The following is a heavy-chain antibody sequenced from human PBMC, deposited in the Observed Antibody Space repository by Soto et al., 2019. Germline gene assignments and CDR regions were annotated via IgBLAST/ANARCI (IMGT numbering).Heavy chain of an antibody. J-gene: IGHJ6*02. Sequence: QVQLVQSGAEVKKPGSSVKVSCKASGGTFSSYAISWVRQAPGQGLEWMGGTIPIFGTANYAQKFQGRVSITAAEATSTAYMGVSSLSFEDTAVYYWARVEYHHEGGYYYCGMDVWGQGTTVTVSS. D-gene: IGHD2-2*01. CDR2: TIPIFGTA. V-gene: IGHV1-69*01. CDR1: GGTFSSYA. CDR3: ARVEYHHEGGYYYCGMDV.